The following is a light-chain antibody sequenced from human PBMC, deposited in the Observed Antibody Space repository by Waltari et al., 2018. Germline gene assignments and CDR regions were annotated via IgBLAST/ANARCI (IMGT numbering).Light chain of an antibody. Sequence: CRASQSVGRTLAWYQQKPGQAPKLLIYAASTRATGIPDRFSGSGSGTDFRLTISRVEPEDFAVYYCQHYVRLPVTFGQGTTVELK. J-gene: IGKJ1*01. CDR1: QSVGRT. V-gene: IGKV3-20*01. CDR3: QHYVRLPVT. CDR2: AAS.